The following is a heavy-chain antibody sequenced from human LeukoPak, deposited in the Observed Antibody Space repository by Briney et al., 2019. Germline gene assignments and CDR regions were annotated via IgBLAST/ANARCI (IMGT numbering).Heavy chain of an antibody. Sequence: GGSLRLSCAASGFTFSSYSMNWVRQAPGKGLEWVSAISGSGGSTYYADSVKGRFTISRDNSKNTLYLQMNSLRAEDTAVYYCAKGGGSYDWYYFDYWGQGTLVTVSS. CDR2: ISGSGGST. D-gene: IGHD1-26*01. CDR3: AKGGGSYDWYYFDY. CDR1: GFTFSSYS. J-gene: IGHJ4*02. V-gene: IGHV3-23*01.